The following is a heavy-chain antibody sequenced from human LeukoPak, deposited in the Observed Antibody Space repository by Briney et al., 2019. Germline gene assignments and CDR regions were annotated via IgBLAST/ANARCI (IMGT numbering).Heavy chain of an antibody. V-gene: IGHV4-59*08. D-gene: IGHD3-16*01. CDR1: GGSISSYY. CDR3: ARDPWAIDY. Sequence: SETLSLTCTVSGGSISSYYWSWIRQPPGKGLEWIGYIYYSGSTNCNPSLKSRVTISVDTSKNQFSLKLSSVTAADTAVYYCARDPWAIDYWAREPWSPSPQ. J-gene: IGHJ4*02. CDR2: IYYSGST.